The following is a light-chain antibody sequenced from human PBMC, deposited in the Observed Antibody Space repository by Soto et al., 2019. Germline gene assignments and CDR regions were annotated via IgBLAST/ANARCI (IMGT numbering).Light chain of an antibody. Sequence: QSVLTQPASVSGSPGQSITISCTGTSSDVGNYKYVSWYQQHPGKAPKLMIYEVSNRPSGVSNRFSGSKSGNTASLTISGLQAEDETDYYCFSYTRTSTYVFGTGTKGTAL. CDR2: EVS. CDR3: FSYTRTSTYV. J-gene: IGLJ1*01. CDR1: SSDVGNYKY. V-gene: IGLV2-14*01.